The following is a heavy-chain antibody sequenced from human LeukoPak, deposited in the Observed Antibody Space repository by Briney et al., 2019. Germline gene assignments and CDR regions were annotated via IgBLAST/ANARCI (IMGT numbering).Heavy chain of an antibody. Sequence: SETLSLTCSLSGGSITNFYWSWIRHSPGKGLEWMGYIHSIGHSNYTPSLKSRLTMSIDTSKCQISLNLGSVTTADTAVYFCAPGTGTIAHWGQGTLVVVSS. V-gene: IGHV4-59*01. J-gene: IGHJ5*02. CDR1: GGSITNFY. CDR3: APGTGTIAH. CDR2: IHSIGHS. D-gene: IGHD1-7*01.